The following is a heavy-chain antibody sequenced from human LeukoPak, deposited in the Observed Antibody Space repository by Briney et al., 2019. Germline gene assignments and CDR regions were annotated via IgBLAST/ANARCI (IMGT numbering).Heavy chain of an antibody. V-gene: IGHV4-34*01. D-gene: IGHD3-16*01. CDR3: ARGRGPSARYWYLDL. J-gene: IGHJ2*01. CDR2: INHSGST. Sequence: SEILSLTCAVYVGSFSGYYWNWIRQPPGKGLEWIGEINHSGSTNYNPSLESRVTISVDTSKNQFSLELSSVTAADTAVYYCARGRGPSARYWYLDLWGRGTLVTVSS. CDR1: VGSFSGYY.